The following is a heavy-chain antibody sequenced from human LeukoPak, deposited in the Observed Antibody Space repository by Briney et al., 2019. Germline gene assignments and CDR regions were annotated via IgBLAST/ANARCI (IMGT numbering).Heavy chain of an antibody. CDR3: ARFGTYFDY. V-gene: IGHV3-64*01. D-gene: IGHD1-1*01. CDR2: ISSNGGST. J-gene: IGHJ4*02. Sequence: PGGSLRLSCAASGFTFSSYAMHWVRQAPGKGLEYVSAISSNGGSTYYANSVKGRFTISRDNSKNTLYLQMGSLRAEDMAVYYCARFGTYFDYWGQGTLVTVSS. CDR1: GFTFSSYA.